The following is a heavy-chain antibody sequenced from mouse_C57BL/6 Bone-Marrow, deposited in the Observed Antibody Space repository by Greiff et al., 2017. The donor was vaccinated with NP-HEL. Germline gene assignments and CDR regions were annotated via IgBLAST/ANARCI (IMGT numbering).Heavy chain of an antibody. J-gene: IGHJ3*01. D-gene: IGHD1-3*01. V-gene: IGHV3-6*01. CDR1: GYSITSGYY. CDR2: ISYDGSN. CDR3: ARDPPKGGFAY. Sequence: EVKLVESGPGLVKPSQSLSLTCSVTGYSITSGYYWNWIRQFPGNKLEWMGYISYDGSNNYNPSLKNRISITRDTSKNQFFLKLNSVTTEDTATYYCARDPPKGGFAYWGQGTLVTVSA.